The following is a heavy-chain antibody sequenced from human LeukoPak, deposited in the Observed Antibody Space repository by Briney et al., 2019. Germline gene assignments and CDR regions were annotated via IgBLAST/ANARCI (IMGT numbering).Heavy chain of an antibody. J-gene: IGHJ5*02. Sequence: ASVKVSCXTSGYTFTNYGISWVRQAPGQGLEWMVWVSTSNPHTNYAPKFRGRVIMTIDTSTTTAYLEMRSLTSDDTAVYYCARDRFLWGLGNWFDLWGQGTLVTVTS. CDR3: ARDRFLWGLGNWFDL. D-gene: IGHD3-3*01. CDR2: VSTSNPHT. V-gene: IGHV1-18*01. CDR1: GYTFTNYG.